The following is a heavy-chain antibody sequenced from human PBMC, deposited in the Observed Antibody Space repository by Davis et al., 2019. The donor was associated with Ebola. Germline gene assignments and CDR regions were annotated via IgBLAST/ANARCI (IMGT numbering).Heavy chain of an antibody. CDR2: INHSGST. CDR3: ARRSNSPFDY. D-gene: IGHD6-6*01. J-gene: IGHJ4*02. V-gene: IGHV4-34*01. CDR1: GFTFRSYA. Sequence: ESLKISCAASGFTFRSYAMSWIRQPPGKGLEWIGEINHSGSTNYNPSLKSRVTISVDTSKKQFSLKLSSVTAADTAVYYCARRSNSPFDYWGQGTLVTVSS.